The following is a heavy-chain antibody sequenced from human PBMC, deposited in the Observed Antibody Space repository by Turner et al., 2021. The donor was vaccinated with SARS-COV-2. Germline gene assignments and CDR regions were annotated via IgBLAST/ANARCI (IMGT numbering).Heavy chain of an antibody. V-gene: IGHV4-4*09. CDR1: GGSVSRYF. CDR3: ARLIFDSSAYGFWYLDL. CDR2: MSQSGST. J-gene: IGHJ2*01. D-gene: IGHD3-22*01. Sequence: QVQLQESGPGLVKTSETLSLTCPVSGGSVSRYFWSWIRQSPGKGLEWVGHMSQSGSTTYNPSLKSRVIISRDTSKRQLSLALTSVTAADTAVYYCARLIFDSSAYGFWYLDLWGRGTPVTVSS.